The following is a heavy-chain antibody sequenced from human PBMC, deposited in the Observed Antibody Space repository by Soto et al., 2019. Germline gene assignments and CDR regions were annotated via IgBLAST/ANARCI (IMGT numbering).Heavy chain of an antibody. D-gene: IGHD4-17*01. CDR2: IYYSGAT. V-gene: IGHV4-31*03. J-gene: IGHJ5*02. Sequence: QVQLQESGPGLVKPSETLSLTCSVSGASLSSGGYYLSWIRQLPGKGLEWIGYIYYSGATYYNPSLKSRVYISEAKSKNHFSLTLTSVTAADTGVYYCARRRPCYGVNWFDPWGQGTLVTVSS. CDR3: ARRRPCYGVNWFDP. CDR1: GASLSSGGYY.